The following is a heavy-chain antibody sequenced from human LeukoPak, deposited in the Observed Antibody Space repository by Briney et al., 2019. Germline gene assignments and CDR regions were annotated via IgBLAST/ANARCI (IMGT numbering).Heavy chain of an antibody. CDR2: IYYSGST. CDR1: GGSISSSSYY. Sequence: SETLSLTCTVSGGSISSSSYYWGWIRQPPGKGLEWIGSIYYSGSTYYNPSLKSRVTISVDTSKNQFSLKLSSVTAADTAVYYCARHKYSSSWYVPRAFDYWGQGTLVTVSS. V-gene: IGHV4-39*01. D-gene: IGHD6-13*01. CDR3: ARHKYSSSWYVPRAFDY. J-gene: IGHJ4*02.